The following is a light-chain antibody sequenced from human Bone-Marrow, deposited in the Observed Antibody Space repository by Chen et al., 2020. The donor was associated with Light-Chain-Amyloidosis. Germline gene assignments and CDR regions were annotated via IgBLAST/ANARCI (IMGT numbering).Light chain of an antibody. CDR1: QSLLHSNGYNY. CDR3: MQALQTPRT. CDR2: LGS. Sequence: DIVVTQSPLSLPVTPGEPASISCRSSQSLLHSNGYNYLDWYVQKPGQSPQVLISLGSNRASGVHDRYSGSGSGTDFTLKIRRVEAEDFGVYYCMQALQTPRTFGQGTRLEIK. V-gene: IGKV2-28*01. J-gene: IGKJ5*01.